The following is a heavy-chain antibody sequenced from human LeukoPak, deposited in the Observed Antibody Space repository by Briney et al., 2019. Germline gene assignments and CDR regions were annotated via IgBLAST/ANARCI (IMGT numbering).Heavy chain of an antibody. V-gene: IGHV3-53*01. CDR2: IYSGGXX. D-gene: IGHD3-16*01. CDR1: GFIVXXXX. CDR3: ARLPRGDY. Sequence: GGSLRLXXXXSGFIVXXXXXXXVRQAPGKGLEXVXVIYSGGXXXXXXXVKXRXXXXXXNSKNTLYLQMNSLRVEDTAVYYCARLPRGDYWGQGTLVTVSS. J-gene: IGHJ4*02.